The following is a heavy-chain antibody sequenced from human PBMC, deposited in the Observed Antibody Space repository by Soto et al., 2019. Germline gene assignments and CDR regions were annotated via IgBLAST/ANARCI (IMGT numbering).Heavy chain of an antibody. Sequence: SETLSLTCAVSGGSMSSGGYSWSWIRQPPGKGLEWIGYIYHNGSPYYNPSLKSRVTISVDRSKNQFSLKLSSVTAADTAVYYCARGQVVAAQHWGQGTLVTVSS. CDR2: IYHNGSP. J-gene: IGHJ4*02. CDR1: GGSMSSGGYS. D-gene: IGHD2-15*01. V-gene: IGHV4-30-2*01. CDR3: ARGQVVAAQH.